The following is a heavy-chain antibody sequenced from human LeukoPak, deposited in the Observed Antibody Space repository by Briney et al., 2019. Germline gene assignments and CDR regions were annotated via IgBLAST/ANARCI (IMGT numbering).Heavy chain of an antibody. Sequence: PGGSLRLSCAASGFTFSSYAMSWVRQAPGKGLEWVSAISGSGGSTYYADSVKGRFTISRDNSKNTLYLQMNSLRAEDTAVYYCAKSSPGIAVAGTSSDYWGQGTLVTVSS. CDR2: ISGSGGST. J-gene: IGHJ4*02. D-gene: IGHD6-19*01. V-gene: IGHV3-23*01. CDR1: GFTFSSYA. CDR3: AKSSPGIAVAGTSSDY.